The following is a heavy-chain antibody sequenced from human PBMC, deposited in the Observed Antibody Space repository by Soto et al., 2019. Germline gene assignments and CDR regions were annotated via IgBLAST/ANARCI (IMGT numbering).Heavy chain of an antibody. CDR2: FDPEDAET. V-gene: IGHV1-24*01. CDR3: TSLNPYFDF. CDR1: GYSLTGTS. Sequence: QVHLVQSGAEVKTPGASVKVSCKASGYSLTGTSMHWVRQSPGKGLEWMGGFDPEDAETFYAQKFQGRVTMTEDSSTDTAYMELTNLTSADTAIYFCTSLNPYFDFWGQGTPVTVSS. J-gene: IGHJ4*02.